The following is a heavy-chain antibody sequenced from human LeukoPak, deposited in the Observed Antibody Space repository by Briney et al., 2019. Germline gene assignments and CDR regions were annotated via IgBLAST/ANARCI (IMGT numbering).Heavy chain of an antibody. CDR2: ISWNGGRT. Sequence: GGSLRLSCTASGFTFDDYAMHWVRQPPGKGLEWVSGISWNGGRTGYADSVKGRFTVSRDNAKNSLYLQMSSLRVEDTAFYYCAKDSYGGSGSYYLYSFDMWGQGTMVTVSS. D-gene: IGHD3-10*01. V-gene: IGHV3-9*01. J-gene: IGHJ3*02. CDR1: GFTFDDYA. CDR3: AKDSYGGSGSYYLYSFDM.